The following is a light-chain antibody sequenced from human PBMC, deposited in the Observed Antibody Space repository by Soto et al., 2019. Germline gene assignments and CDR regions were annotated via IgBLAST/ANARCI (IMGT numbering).Light chain of an antibody. J-gene: IGKJ4*01. Sequence: DIQMTQSPFTLSASVGDRVTITCRASQSISSWLAWYQQKPGKAPKLLIYDASSLESGVPSRFSGSGSGTEFTLTISSLQPDDFATYYCQQYNTYSLTFGGWTKVEIK. CDR3: QQYNTYSLT. V-gene: IGKV1-5*01. CDR1: QSISSW. CDR2: DAS.